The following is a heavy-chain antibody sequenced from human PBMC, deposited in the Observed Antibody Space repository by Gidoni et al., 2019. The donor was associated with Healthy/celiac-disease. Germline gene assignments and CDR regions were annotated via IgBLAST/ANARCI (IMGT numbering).Heavy chain of an antibody. J-gene: IGHJ4*02. CDR3: AHGTNIAVAGMGNYFDY. CDR2: IYWNDDK. Sequence: QITLKESGPTLVKPTQTLTLTCTFSGFSLSTSGVGVGWIRQPPGKALAWLATIYWNDDKRYSPSLKSRLTITKDTSKNQVVITMTNMDPVDTATYYCAHGTNIAVAGMGNYFDYWGQGTLVTVSS. D-gene: IGHD6-19*01. CDR1: GFSLSTSGVG. V-gene: IGHV2-5*01.